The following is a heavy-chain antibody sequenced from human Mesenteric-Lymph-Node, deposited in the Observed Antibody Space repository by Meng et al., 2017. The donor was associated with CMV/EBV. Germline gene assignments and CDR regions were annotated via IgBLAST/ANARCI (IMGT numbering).Heavy chain of an antibody. CDR2: ISYDGSNK. Sequence: GESLKISCAASGFTFSSYAMHWVRQAPGKGLEWVAVISYDGSNKYYADSVKGRFTISRDNSKNTLYLQMNGLRAEDTAVYYCAREEWELGDVYYYYGMDVWGQGTTVTVSS. J-gene: IGHJ6*02. CDR3: AREEWELGDVYYYYGMDV. D-gene: IGHD1-26*01. CDR1: GFTFSSYA. V-gene: IGHV3-30*04.